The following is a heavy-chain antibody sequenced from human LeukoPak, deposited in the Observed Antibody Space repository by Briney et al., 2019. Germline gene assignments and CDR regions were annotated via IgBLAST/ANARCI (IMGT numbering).Heavy chain of an antibody. CDR1: GYTFTGYY. V-gene: IGHV1-2*06. D-gene: IGHD2-21*02. Sequence: ASVKVSCKASGYTFTGYYMHWVRQAPGQGLEWMGRINPNSGGTNYAQKFQGRVTMTRDTSISTAYMELGRLRSDDTAVYYCARWGDIVVVTANDYWGQGTLVTVSS. CDR3: ARWGDIVVVTANDY. CDR2: INPNSGGT. J-gene: IGHJ4*02.